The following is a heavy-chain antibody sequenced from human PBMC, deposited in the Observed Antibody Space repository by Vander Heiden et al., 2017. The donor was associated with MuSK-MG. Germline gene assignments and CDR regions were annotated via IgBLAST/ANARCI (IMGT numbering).Heavy chain of an antibody. D-gene: IGHD6-13*01. CDR3: TRGIAAAATGDY. CDR2: ISSTSSYI. CDR1: GFNFWTYT. Sequence: EVQLVESGGGLVKPGGSLGLSCAAAGFNFWTYTMTWVRQAPGKGLEWVSSISSTSSYIYYGDSVKGRFTISRDNAKSSLYLQMSSLTAEDTAVYYCTRGIAAAATGDYWGQGTLVTVSS. J-gene: IGHJ4*02. V-gene: IGHV3-21*01.